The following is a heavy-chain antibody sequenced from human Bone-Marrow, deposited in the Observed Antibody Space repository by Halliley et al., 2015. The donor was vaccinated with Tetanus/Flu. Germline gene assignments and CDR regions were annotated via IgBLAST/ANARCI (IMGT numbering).Heavy chain of an antibody. CDR1: GYSFTSYW. CDR2: IYPGDSDA. Sequence: QLVQSGAEVKKPGESLKISCKASGYSFTSYWIGWVRQMPGKGLEWMGIIYPGDSDARYSPSFKGQVTISVDKSISTAYLQWSSLKASDTAMYYCARSSSEYQLLFWFDPWGRGTLVTVTS. V-gene: IGHV5-51*03. CDR3: ARSSSEYQLLFWFDP. J-gene: IGHJ5*02. D-gene: IGHD2-2*01.